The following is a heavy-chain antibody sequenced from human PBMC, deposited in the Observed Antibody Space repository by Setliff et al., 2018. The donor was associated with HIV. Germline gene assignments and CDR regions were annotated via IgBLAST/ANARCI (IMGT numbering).Heavy chain of an antibody. V-gene: IGHV1-18*03. Sequence: GASVKVSCKASGYTFTSYGISWVRQAPGQGLEWMGWISAYNGNTNYAQKLQGRVTMTTDTSTSTAYMELRSLRSDDMAVYYCARGPESVAPRMCAFDIWGQGTMVTVSS. CDR3: ARGPESVAPRMCAFDI. CDR2: ISAYNGNT. J-gene: IGHJ3*02. D-gene: IGHD6-6*01. CDR1: GYTFTSYG.